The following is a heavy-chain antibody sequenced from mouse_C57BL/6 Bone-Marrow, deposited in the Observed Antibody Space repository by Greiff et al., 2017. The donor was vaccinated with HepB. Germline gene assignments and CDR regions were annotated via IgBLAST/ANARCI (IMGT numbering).Heavy chain of an antibody. D-gene: IGHD3-1*01. J-gene: IGHJ1*03. CDR1: GFTFSSYA. CDR2: ISDGGSYT. CDR3: ARLVFWYFDV. V-gene: IGHV5-4*03. Sequence: EVMLVESGGGLVKPGGSLKLSCAASGFTFSSYAMSWVRQTPEKRLEWVATISDGGSYTYYPDNVKGRFTISRDNAKNNLYLQMSHLKSEDTAMYYCARLVFWYFDVWGTGTTVTVSS.